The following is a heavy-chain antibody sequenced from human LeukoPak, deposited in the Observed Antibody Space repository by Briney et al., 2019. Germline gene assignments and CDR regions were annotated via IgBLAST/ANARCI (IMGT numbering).Heavy chain of an antibody. CDR1: GGSFSGYY. D-gene: IGHD4-23*01. CDR2: INHGGST. CDR3: ARYLDYGGNSRVFQH. V-gene: IGHV4-34*01. J-gene: IGHJ1*01. Sequence: SETLSLACAVYGGSFSGYYWRWIRQPPGKGLDWIGEINHGGSTNYNPSLKSRVTISIDTSKNQFSLKLSSVTAADTAFYYCARYLDYGGNSRVFQHWGQGTLVTVSS.